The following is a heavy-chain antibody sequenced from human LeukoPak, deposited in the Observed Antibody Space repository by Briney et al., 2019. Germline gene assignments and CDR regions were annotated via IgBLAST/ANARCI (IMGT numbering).Heavy chain of an antibody. J-gene: IGHJ6*02. CDR1: GFTVSSNY. Sequence: PGGSLRLSCAASGFTVSSNYMSWVRQAPGTGLEWVSVIYSGGSTYYADSVKGRFTISRDNAKNSLYLQMNSLRAEDTAVYYCARVAYYYGMDVWGQGTTVTVSS. CDR2: IYSGGST. CDR3: ARVAYYYGMDV. V-gene: IGHV3-53*01.